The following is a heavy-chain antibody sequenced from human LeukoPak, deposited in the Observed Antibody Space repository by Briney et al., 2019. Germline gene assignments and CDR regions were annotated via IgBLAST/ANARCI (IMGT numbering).Heavy chain of an antibody. CDR1: GGSFSGYY. J-gene: IGHJ4*02. D-gene: IGHD3-22*01. CDR2: INHSGST. V-gene: IGHV4-34*01. Sequence: SETLSLTCAVYGGSFSGYYWSWIRQPPGKGLEWIGEINHSGSTNYNPSLKSRVTISVDTSKNQFPLKLSSVTAADTAVYYCARGRLPHYYDSSSSFDYWGQGTLVTVSS. CDR3: ARGRLPHYYDSSSSFDY.